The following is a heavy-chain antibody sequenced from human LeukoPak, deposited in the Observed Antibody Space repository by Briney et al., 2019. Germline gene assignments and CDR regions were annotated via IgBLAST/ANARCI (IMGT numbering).Heavy chain of an antibody. D-gene: IGHD6-6*01. CDR1: GGSFSGYY. CDR2: INHSGST. V-gene: IGHV4-34*01. J-gene: IGHJ5*02. CDR3: ARRYSSSSFNWFDP. Sequence: SETLSLTCAVYGGSFSGYYWSWLRQPPGEGREGIGEINHSGSTNYNPSLTRRVTISVDTPKNQFSLKLSSVPAADTAVYYCARRYSSSSFNWFDPWGQGTLVTVSS.